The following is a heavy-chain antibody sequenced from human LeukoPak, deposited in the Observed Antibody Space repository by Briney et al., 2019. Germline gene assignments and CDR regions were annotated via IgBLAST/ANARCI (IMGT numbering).Heavy chain of an antibody. CDR3: ARVPSSLYGDWFDP. D-gene: IGHD2-2*01. CDR2: ISSSGSTI. Sequence: GGSLRLSCAASGFTFSSYEMNWVRQAPGKGLEWVSYISSSGSTIYYADSVKGRFTISRDNSKNTLYLQMDSLRAGDTAVYYCARVPSSLYGDWFDPWGQGTLVIVSS. V-gene: IGHV3-48*03. J-gene: IGHJ5*02. CDR1: GFTFSSYE.